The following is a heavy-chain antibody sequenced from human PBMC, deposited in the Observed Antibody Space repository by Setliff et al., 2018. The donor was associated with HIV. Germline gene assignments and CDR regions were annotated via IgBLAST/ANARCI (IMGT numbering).Heavy chain of an antibody. V-gene: IGHV3-48*01. CDR3: ARDDNYYAKAFDV. Sequence: PGGSLRLSCSASGFPFNVYHLHWVRQAPGKGLEWIPYISSRSDTIYQADSVKGRFTVSRDNDKNLLILQMNSLRADDTAVYFCARDDNYYAKAFDVWGQGTLVTVSS. D-gene: IGHD3-22*01. CDR1: GFPFNVYH. J-gene: IGHJ3*01. CDR2: ISSRSDTI.